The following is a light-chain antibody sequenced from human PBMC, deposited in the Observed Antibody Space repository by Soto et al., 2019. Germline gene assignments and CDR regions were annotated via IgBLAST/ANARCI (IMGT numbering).Light chain of an antibody. CDR3: SSYTSSSTPV. CDR1: SSDVGGYNY. Sequence: SSLTQPASVSGSPGQSITISCPGTSSDVGGYNYVSWYQQHPGKAPKLMIYDVSNRPSGVSNRFSGSKSGNTASLTISGLQAEDEADYYCSSYTSSSTPVFGGGTK. V-gene: IGLV2-14*01. CDR2: DVS. J-gene: IGLJ2*01.